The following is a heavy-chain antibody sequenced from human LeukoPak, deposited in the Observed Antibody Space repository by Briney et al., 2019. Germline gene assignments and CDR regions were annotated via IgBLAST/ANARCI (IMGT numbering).Heavy chain of an antibody. Sequence: SETLSLTCTVSGGSISSGDYYWSWIRQPPGKGLEWIGYIYYSGSTYYNPSLKSRVTISVDTSKNQFSLKLSSVTAADTAVYYCARVYYYDNSGYGKDYFDYWGQGTLVIVSS. V-gene: IGHV4-30-4*01. J-gene: IGHJ4*02. D-gene: IGHD3-22*01. CDR2: IYYSGST. CDR3: ARVYYYDNSGYGKDYFDY. CDR1: GGSISSGDYY.